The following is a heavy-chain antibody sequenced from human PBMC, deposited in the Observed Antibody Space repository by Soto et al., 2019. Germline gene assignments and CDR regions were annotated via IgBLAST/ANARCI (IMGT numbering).Heavy chain of an antibody. D-gene: IGHD3-22*01. Sequence: QVQLQESGPGLVKPSGTVSLTCAVSGVSISTNNWWTWVRQPPGKGLEWIGEIYHTGSTNHNPSLKNRVIISVHMSKNQVSLKLSSVTAADTALYYCARTLSDSSGFDYWGQGTLVSVSS. CDR2: IYHTGST. J-gene: IGHJ4*02. V-gene: IGHV4-4*02. CDR1: GVSISTNNW. CDR3: ARTLSDSSGFDY.